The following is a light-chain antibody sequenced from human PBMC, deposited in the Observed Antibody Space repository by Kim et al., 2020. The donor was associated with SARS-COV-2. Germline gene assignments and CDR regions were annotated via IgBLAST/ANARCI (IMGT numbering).Light chain of an antibody. V-gene: IGKV3-20*01. CDR3: QQDGSSPYT. J-gene: IGKJ2*01. CDR2: GAS. Sequence: FSPGGRDTPSCRGRRSVRSRYLAGYKQKPAQAPRLLTYGASRRATGIADSFSGSGSGTDFTLTISRLEPEDFAVYYCQQDGSSPYTFGQGTKLE. CDR1: RSVRSRY.